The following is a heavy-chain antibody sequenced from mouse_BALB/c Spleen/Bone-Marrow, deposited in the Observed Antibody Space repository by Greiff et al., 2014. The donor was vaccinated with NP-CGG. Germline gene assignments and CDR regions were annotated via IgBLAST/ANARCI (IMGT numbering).Heavy chain of an antibody. V-gene: IGHV1-14*01. J-gene: IGHJ2*01. D-gene: IGHD2-4*01. CDR1: GYTFTSYV. CDR3: ARGNYYDYDYFDY. CDR2: INPYNDGT. Sequence: EVQRVESGPELVKPGASVKMSCKASGYTFTSYVMHWVKQKPGQGLEWIGYINPYNDGTTYNEKFKGKATLTSDKSSSTACMELSSLTSEDSAVYYCARGNYYDYDYFDYWGQGTTLTVSS.